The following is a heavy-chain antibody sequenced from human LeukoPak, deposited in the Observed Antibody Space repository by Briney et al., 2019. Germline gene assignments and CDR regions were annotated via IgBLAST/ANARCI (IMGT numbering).Heavy chain of an antibody. J-gene: IGHJ6*02. D-gene: IGHD3-3*01. CDR3: ARPYYDFWSGYYDYYGTDV. CDR2: IYYSGST. CDR1: GGSISSSSYY. Sequence: SETLSLTCTVSGGSISSSSYYWGWIRQPPGKGLEWIGSIYYSGSTYYNPSLKSRVTISVDTSKNQFSLKLSSVTAADTAVYYCARPYYDFWSGYYDYYGTDVWGQGTTVTVSS. V-gene: IGHV4-39*01.